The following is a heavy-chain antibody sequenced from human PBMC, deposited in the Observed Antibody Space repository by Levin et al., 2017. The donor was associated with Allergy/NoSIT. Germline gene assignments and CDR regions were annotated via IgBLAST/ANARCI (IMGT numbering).Heavy chain of an antibody. CDR1: GFTFSSYG. D-gene: IGHD2-2*01. CDR2: ISYDGSNK. V-gene: IGHV3-30*18. J-gene: IGHJ5*02. Sequence: GGSLRLSCAASGFTFSSYGMHWVRQAPGKGLEWVAVISYDGSNKYYADSVKGRFTISRDNSKNTLYLQMNSLRVEDTAVYYCAKGGYCGSARCYNNWFDPWGQGTLVTVSS. CDR3: AKGGYCGSARCYNNWFDP.